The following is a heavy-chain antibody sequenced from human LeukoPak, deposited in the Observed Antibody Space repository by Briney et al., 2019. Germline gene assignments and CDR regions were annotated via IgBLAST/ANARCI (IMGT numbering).Heavy chain of an antibody. D-gene: IGHD3-10*01. Sequence: QPGGSLRLSCAASGFTFSSYAMHWVRQAPGKGLEWVAVISYDGRNKYYADSVKGRFTISRDNSKNTLYLQMNSLRAEDTAVYYCARDLKLYGSGDLDYWGQGTLVTVSS. J-gene: IGHJ4*02. CDR2: ISYDGRNK. CDR3: ARDLKLYGSGDLDY. CDR1: GFTFSSYA. V-gene: IGHV3-30*04.